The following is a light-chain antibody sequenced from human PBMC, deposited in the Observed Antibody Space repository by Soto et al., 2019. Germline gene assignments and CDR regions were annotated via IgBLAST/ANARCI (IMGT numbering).Light chain of an antibody. J-gene: IGKJ1*01. CDR3: QQYNSYSGT. CDR1: QSISSW. Sequence: IQMTQAPSTLCASLGDRVTITCRASQSISSWLAWYQQKPGKATKLLIYKASSLESGVPSRFSGSGSGTEFTLTISSLPHDDFATYYCQQYNSYSGTFVQGTKV. V-gene: IGKV1-5*03. CDR2: KAS.